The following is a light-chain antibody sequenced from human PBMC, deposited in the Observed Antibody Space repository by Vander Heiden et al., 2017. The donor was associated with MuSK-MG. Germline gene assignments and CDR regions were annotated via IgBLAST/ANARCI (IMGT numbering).Light chain of an antibody. CDR1: SNNIGIYA. CDR2: GNS. J-gene: IGLJ2*01. V-gene: IGLV1-44*01. Sequence: QSALTQEASVSGTVGQKVTLSCTGNSNNIGIYAVGWYQQTSPGPPNTVIFGNSLPSGIPDRFSGSKSGTTASLTIFGLQPEDEADYYCSTWDNSLGAVVFGGGTKLTVL. CDR3: STWDNSLGAVV.